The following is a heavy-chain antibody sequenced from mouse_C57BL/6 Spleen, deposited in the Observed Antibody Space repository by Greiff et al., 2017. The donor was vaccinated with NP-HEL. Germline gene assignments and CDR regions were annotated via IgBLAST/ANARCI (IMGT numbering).Heavy chain of an antibody. CDR1: GFTFSDYY. V-gene: IGHV5-12*01. CDR2: ISNGGGST. J-gene: IGHJ4*01. Sequence: EVHLVESGGGLVQPGGSLKLSCAASGFTFSDYYMYWVRQTPEKRLEWVAYISNGGGSTYYPDTVKGRFTISRDNAKNTLYLQMSRLKSEDTAMYYCARHGGRDAMDYWGQGTSVTVSS. CDR3: ARHGGRDAMDY.